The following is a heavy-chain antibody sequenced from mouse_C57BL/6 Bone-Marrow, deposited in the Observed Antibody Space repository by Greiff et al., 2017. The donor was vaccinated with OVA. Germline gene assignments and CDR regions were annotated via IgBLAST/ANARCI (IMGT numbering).Heavy chain of an antibody. Sequence: QVQLQQSGAELVRPGASVTLSCKASGYTFTDYEMHWVKQTPVHGLEWIGAIAPETGGTAYNQKFKGKAILTADKSSSTAYRELRSLTSEDSAVYYCTRGYSNYYAMDYWGQGTSVTVSS. J-gene: IGHJ4*01. V-gene: IGHV1-15*01. D-gene: IGHD2-5*01. CDR2: IAPETGGT. CDR1: GYTFTDYE. CDR3: TRGYSNYYAMDY.